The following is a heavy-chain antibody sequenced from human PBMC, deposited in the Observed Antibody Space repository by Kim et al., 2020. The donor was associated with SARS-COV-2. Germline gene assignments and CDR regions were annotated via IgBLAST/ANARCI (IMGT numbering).Heavy chain of an antibody. D-gene: IGHD5-18*01. V-gene: IGHV3-33*05. CDR1: GFTFSSYG. Sequence: GGSLRLSCAASGFTFSSYGMHWVRQAPGKGLEWVAVISYDGSNKYYADSVKGRFTISRDNSKNTLYLQMNSLRAEDTAVYYCASGYSYAVMAQRGVSVLHPSFDYWGQGTLVTVSS. J-gene: IGHJ4*02. CDR2: ISYDGSNK. CDR3: ASGYSYAVMAQRGVSVLHPSFDY.